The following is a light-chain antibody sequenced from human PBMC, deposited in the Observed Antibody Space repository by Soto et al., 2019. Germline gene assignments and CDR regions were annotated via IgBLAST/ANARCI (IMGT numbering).Light chain of an antibody. V-gene: IGKV1-5*01. CDR1: QSISDW. Sequence: DIQMTQSPSTLSASVGDRVTISCRASQSISDWVAWYQQKPGEAPKLLIFDASSLKSGVPSRFSGSGSGTEFTLTISNLQSDDFATYYFQQYDSYSWTFGQGTKVEIK. J-gene: IGKJ1*01. CDR2: DAS. CDR3: QQYDSYSWT.